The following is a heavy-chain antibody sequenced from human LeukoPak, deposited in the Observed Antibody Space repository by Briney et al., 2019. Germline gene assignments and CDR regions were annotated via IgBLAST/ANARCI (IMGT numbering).Heavy chain of an antibody. CDR3: ATEPPYCSSTSCYRGDFDY. CDR1: GYTFTGYY. D-gene: IGHD2-2*02. J-gene: IGHJ4*02. V-gene: IGHV1-2*02. CDR2: INPNSGGT. Sequence: GASVKVSCKASGYTFTGYYMHWVRQAPGQGLEWMGWINPNSGGTNYAQKFQGRVTMTRDTSISTAHMELSRLRSDDTAVYYCATEPPYCSSTSCYRGDFDYWGQGTLVTVSS.